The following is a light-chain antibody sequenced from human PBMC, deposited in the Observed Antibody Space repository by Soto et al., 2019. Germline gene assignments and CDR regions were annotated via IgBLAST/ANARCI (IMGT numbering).Light chain of an antibody. CDR2: AAS. CDR3: QKYNSAPRT. CDR1: QGISNY. V-gene: IGKV1-27*01. Sequence: DIQMTQSPSSLSSSVGDRVTITCRASQGISNYLAWYQQKPGKVPKLLIYAASTLQSGVPSRFSGSGSGTDFTLTSNRLQPEDVATYYCQKYNSAPRTFGQGTKVEIK. J-gene: IGKJ1*01.